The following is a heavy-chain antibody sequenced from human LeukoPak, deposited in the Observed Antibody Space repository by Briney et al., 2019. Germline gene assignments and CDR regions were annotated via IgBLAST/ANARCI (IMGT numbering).Heavy chain of an antibody. J-gene: IGHJ3*02. CDR2: IYHSGTT. Sequence: SETLSLTCAVSRYSISSGYYWGWIRQPPGKGLEWIGNIYHSGTTYYNPSLKSRVTISLDTSKNEFSLNLHSVTAADTAVYFCARGGSGWYDAFDIWGQGTMVTVSS. CDR1: RYSISSGYY. V-gene: IGHV4-38-2*01. D-gene: IGHD6-19*01. CDR3: ARGGSGWYDAFDI.